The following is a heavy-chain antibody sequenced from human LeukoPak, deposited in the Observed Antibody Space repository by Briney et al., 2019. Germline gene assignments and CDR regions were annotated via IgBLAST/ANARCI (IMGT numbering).Heavy chain of an antibody. CDR3: ARDVTDSSGYIDY. CDR2: INSDGSST. V-gene: IGHV3-74*01. CDR1: GFTFSSYW. J-gene: IGHJ4*02. D-gene: IGHD6-19*01. Sequence: GGSLRLSCAGSGFTFSSYWMHWVRQAPGEGLGWVSGINSDGSSTNYADSVKGRFTISRDNAKNTLYPQMNSLRAEDTAVYYCARDVTDSSGYIDYWGQGTLVTVSS.